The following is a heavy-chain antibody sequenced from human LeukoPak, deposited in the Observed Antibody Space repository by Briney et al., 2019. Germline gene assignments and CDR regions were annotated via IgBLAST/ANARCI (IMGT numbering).Heavy chain of an antibody. V-gene: IGHV1-46*01. CDR3: ARDSILQNAFDI. Sequence: ASVKVSCKASGYTFTGYYMHWVRQAPGQGLEWMGIINPSGGSTSYAQKFQGRVTMTRDTSTSTVYMELSSLRSEDTAVYYCARDSILQNAFDIWGQGTMVTVSS. CDR2: INPSGGST. D-gene: IGHD2-15*01. CDR1: GYTFTGYY. J-gene: IGHJ3*02.